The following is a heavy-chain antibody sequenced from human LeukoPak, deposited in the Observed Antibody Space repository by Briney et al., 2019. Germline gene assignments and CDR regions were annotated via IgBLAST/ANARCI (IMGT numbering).Heavy chain of an antibody. D-gene: IGHD3-3*01. Sequence: GESQKISCKGSGYSFTSYWIGWVRQMPGKGLEWMGIIYPGDSDTRYSPSFQGQVTISADKSISTAYLQWSSLKASDTAMYYCARQGLTYYDFWSGPNNWFDPWGQGTLVTVSS. CDR3: ARQGLTYYDFWSGPNNWFDP. CDR1: GYSFTSYW. J-gene: IGHJ5*02. V-gene: IGHV5-51*01. CDR2: IYPGDSDT.